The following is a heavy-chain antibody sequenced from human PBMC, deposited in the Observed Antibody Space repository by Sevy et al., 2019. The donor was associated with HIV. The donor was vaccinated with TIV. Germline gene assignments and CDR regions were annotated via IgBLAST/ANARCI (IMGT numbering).Heavy chain of an antibody. CDR2: ISGDIYYT. CDR1: GITFSTSV. Sequence: GGSLRLSCNASGITFSTSVMNWVRQSPDRGLEWVSSISGDIYYTHYADSMRGRFIVSRDNGKNSLFLEMNSLPVEDTAVYYCTRASLLGYCSTTSCYYAFDIWGPRTVVTVSS. J-gene: IGHJ3*02. V-gene: IGHV3-21*01. D-gene: IGHD2-2*01. CDR3: TRASLLGYCSTTSCYYAFDI.